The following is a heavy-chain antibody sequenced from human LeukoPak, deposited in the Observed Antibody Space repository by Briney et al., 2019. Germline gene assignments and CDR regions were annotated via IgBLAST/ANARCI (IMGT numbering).Heavy chain of an antibody. CDR2: ISGSGNI. CDR3: ARRRAGNNPNCLDY. CDR1: EFSFSSYG. D-gene: IGHD1-14*01. Sequence: SGGSLRLSCAASEFSFSSYGMNWVRKAPGKGLEWVSYISGSGNINYADSMKGRFTISRDNAKNTLYLQMNSLRDEDTAIYYCARRRAGNNPNCLDYWGQGTLVTVSS. V-gene: IGHV3-48*02. J-gene: IGHJ4*02.